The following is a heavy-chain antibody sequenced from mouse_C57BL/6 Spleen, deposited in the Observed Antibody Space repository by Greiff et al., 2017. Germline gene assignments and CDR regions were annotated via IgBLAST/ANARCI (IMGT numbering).Heavy chain of an antibody. D-gene: IGHD2-5*01. V-gene: IGHV1-53*01. CDR1: GYTFTSYW. CDR3: SRSHYSNPR. CDR2: INPSNGGT. Sequence: VKLQQPGTELVKPGASVTLSCKASGYTFTSYWMHWVKHRPGQGLEWIGHINPSNGGTNYNEKFKSKATLTVDKSSSTAYMQLSILNSEAAAVYYFSRSHYSNPRWGQGTPLTVSS. J-gene: IGHJ2*01.